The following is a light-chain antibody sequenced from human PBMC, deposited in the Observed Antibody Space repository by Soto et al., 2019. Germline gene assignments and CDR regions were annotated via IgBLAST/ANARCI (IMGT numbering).Light chain of an antibody. V-gene: IGKV3-20*01. Sequence: EIVLTQSPGTLSLSPGERATLSCRASQSVSSSFLAWYQQKPGQAPRLLIYGASSRATGIPDRFSGSGSGPDFTLTISRLEPEDFAVYYCQQHGSSVTFGGGTKVEIK. CDR2: GAS. CDR1: QSVSSSF. CDR3: QQHGSSVT. J-gene: IGKJ4*01.